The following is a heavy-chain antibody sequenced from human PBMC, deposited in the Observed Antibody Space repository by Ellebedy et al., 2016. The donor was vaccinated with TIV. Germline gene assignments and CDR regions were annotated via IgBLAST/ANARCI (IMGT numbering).Heavy chain of an antibody. Sequence: PGGSLRLSCKGSGYSFTSYWIGWVRQMPGKGLEWMGIIYPGDSDTRYSPSFQGQVTISADKSISTAYLQWSSLKASDTAMYYCASCLWFGETSPKPYYYYYGMDVWGQGTTVTVSS. D-gene: IGHD3-10*01. J-gene: IGHJ6*02. V-gene: IGHV5-51*01. CDR2: IYPGDSDT. CDR1: GYSFTSYW. CDR3: ASCLWFGETSPKPYYYYYGMDV.